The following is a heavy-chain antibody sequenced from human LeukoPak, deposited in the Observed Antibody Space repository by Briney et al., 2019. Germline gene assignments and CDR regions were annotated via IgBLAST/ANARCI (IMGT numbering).Heavy chain of an antibody. CDR1: GFSVSINY. J-gene: IGHJ4*02. CDR2: IYSGGST. CDR3: AKDTIGGIAVADYFDY. D-gene: IGHD6-19*01. V-gene: IGHV3-66*01. Sequence: GGSLRLSCAASGFSVSINYMSWVRQAPGTGLEWVSVIYSGGSTYYADSVKGRFTISRDNSMNTLYLQMNSLRAEDTAVYYCAKDTIGGIAVADYFDYWGQGTLVTVSS.